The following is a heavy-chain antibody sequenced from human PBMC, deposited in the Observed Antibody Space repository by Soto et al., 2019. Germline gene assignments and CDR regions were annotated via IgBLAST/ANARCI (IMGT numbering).Heavy chain of an antibody. CDR1: GFTFSTYG. D-gene: IGHD3-10*01. CDR3: AKDFKVSGSTYGNLNYYYGMDV. CDR2: ISYDVYLK. Sequence: XGSLSLSCAASGFTFSTYGMQGVGQAPGKGLEWVAVISYDVYLKYYVDAVKGRFTVARDNSKNTLFLEMNSLRVEDTAVYFCAKDFKVSGSTYGNLNYYYGMDVCAQGTTVTVSS. J-gene: IGHJ6*02. V-gene: IGHV3-30*18.